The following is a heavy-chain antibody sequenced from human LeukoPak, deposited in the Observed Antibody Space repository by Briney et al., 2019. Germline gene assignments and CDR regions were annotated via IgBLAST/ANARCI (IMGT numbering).Heavy chain of an antibody. CDR3: TTDETYIVVVTAIRPTFDP. D-gene: IGHD2-21*02. V-gene: IGHV3-15*01. J-gene: IGHJ5*02. CDR2: IRSKTDGGTT. CDR1: GFTFSNAW. Sequence: PGGSLRLSCAASGFTFSNAWMSWVRQAPGKGLEWVGRIRSKTDGGTTDYAAPVKGRFTISRDDSKNTLYLQMNSLKTEDTAVYYCTTDETYIVVVTAIRPTFDPWCQGTLVTVSS.